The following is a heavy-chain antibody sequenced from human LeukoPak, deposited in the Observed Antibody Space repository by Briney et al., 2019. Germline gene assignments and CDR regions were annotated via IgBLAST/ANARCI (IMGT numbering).Heavy chain of an antibody. J-gene: IGHJ5*02. CDR1: GFTFSSYA. D-gene: IGHD1-1*01. CDR2: ISYDGSNK. CDR3: ARPPYNWNDGWFDP. V-gene: IGHV3-30*04. Sequence: GRSLRLSCAASGFTFSSYAMHWVRQAPGKGLEWVAVISYDGSNKYYADSVKGRFTISRDNSKNTLHLQINSLRAEDTAVYYCARPPYNWNDGWFDPWGQGTLVTVSS.